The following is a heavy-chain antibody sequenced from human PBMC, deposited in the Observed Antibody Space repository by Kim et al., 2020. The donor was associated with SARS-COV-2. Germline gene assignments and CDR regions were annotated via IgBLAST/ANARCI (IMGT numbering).Heavy chain of an antibody. CDR3: ARDNIIDDYGGIDY. D-gene: IGHD4-17*01. CDR1: GGSISSSSYY. Sequence: SETLSLTCTVSGGSISSSSYYWGWIRQPPGKGLEWIGSIYYSGSTYYNPSLKSRVTISVDTSKNQFSLKLSSVTAADTAVYYCARDNIIDDYGGIDYWGQGTLVTVSS. J-gene: IGHJ4*02. CDR2: IYYSGST. V-gene: IGHV4-39*07.